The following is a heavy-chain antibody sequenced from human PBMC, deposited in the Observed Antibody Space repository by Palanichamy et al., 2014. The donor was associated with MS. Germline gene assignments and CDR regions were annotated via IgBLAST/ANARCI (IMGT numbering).Heavy chain of an antibody. CDR2: ISYDGSNK. J-gene: IGHJ4*02. V-gene: IGHV3-30-3*01. CDR3: ARVEVGYYDSSGYSVY. D-gene: IGHD3-22*01. Sequence: LEWVAVISYDGSNKYYTDSVKGRFTISRDNSKNKLYLQMNSLRAEDTAVYYCARVEVGYYDSSGYSVYWGQGTLVTVSS.